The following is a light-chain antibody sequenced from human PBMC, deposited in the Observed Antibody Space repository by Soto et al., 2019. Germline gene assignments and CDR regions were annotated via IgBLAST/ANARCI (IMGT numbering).Light chain of an antibody. CDR2: GDN. CDR1: NSNIGTGYG. CDR3: QSYDTSPFDLM. Sequence: QSVLTQPPSVTRAPGQRVTISCTWNNSNIGTGYGIYWYQQFPGTAPRLLIYGDNNRPSGVPDRFSGSKSGTSASLAITGLPAEDDAEYYCQSYDTSPFDLMFGGGTKLTVL. V-gene: IGLV1-40*01. J-gene: IGLJ3*02.